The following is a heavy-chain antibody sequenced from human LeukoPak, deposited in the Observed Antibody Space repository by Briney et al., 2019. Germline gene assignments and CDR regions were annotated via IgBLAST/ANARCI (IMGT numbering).Heavy chain of an antibody. CDR1: GGSFSGYY. CDR3: ARRYSSGCPTV. D-gene: IGHD6-19*01. Sequence: SETLSLTCAVYGGSFSGYYWSWIRQPPGKGLEWIGEINHSGSTNYNPSLKSRVTISVDTSKNQFSLKLSSVTAADTAVYYCARRYSSGCPTVWGQGTLVTV. CDR2: INHSGST. J-gene: IGHJ4*02. V-gene: IGHV4-34*01.